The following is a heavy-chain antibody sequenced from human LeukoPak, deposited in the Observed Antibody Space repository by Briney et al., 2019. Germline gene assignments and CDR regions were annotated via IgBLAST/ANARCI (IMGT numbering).Heavy chain of an antibody. V-gene: IGHV4-4*07. J-gene: IGHJ4*02. D-gene: IGHD2-15*01. CDR2: IYTSGST. CDR1: GGSISSYY. CDR3: AREGCSGGSCYYPMYYFDY. Sequence: SETLSLTCTVSGGSISSYYWSRIRQPAGKGLEWIGRIYTSGSTNYNPSLKSRVTMSVDTSKNQFSLKLSSVTAADTAVYYCAREGCSGGSCYYPMYYFDYWGQGTLVTVSS.